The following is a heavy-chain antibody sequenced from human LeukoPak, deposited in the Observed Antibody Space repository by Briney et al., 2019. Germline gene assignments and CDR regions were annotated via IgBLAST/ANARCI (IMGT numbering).Heavy chain of an antibody. Sequence: SETLSLTCSVSGGSISSSSYFWGWIRQPPGKGLEWIGTIYYSGKTYYNPSLQSRLTISVDTSKNQFSLKLSSVTAADTAVYYCARVPILINYYGSGSYPYWGQGTLVTVSS. V-gene: IGHV4-39*07. CDR3: ARVPILINYYGSGSYPY. J-gene: IGHJ4*02. CDR1: GGSISSSSYF. D-gene: IGHD3-10*01. CDR2: IYYSGKT.